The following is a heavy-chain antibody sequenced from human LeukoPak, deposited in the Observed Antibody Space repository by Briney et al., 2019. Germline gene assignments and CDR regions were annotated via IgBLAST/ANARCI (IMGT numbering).Heavy chain of an antibody. CDR1: GYILTIHN. CDR2: INPETGHT. D-gene: IGHD3-10*01. V-gene: IGHV1-46*01. Sequence: ASVKVSCKASGYILTIHNMHWVRRAPRQGPEWLGIINPETGHTAYAQKFQGRVTMTRDISTSTVYMELSSLRSEDTAVYYCARDAVGASNWFDPWGQGTLVTVSS. J-gene: IGHJ5*02. CDR3: ARDAVGASNWFDP.